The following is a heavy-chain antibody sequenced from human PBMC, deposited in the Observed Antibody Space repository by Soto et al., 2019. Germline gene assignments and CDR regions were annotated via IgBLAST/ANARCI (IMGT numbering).Heavy chain of an antibody. J-gene: IGHJ5*02. CDR2: INHSGST. CDR3: ARGRGSYLA. D-gene: IGHD3-16*02. Sequence: SETLSLTCTVSGDSITSSSYYWGWIRQPPGKGLEWIGEINHSGSTNYNPSLKSRVTISVDTSKNQFSLKLSSVTAADTAVYYCARGRGSYLAWGQGTLVTVSS. CDR1: GDSITSSSYY. V-gene: IGHV4-39*07.